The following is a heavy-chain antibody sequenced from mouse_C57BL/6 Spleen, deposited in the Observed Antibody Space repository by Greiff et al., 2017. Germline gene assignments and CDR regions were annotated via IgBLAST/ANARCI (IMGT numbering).Heavy chain of an antibody. J-gene: IGHJ4*01. CDR1: GFTFSDYY. V-gene: IGHV5-16*01. CDR2: INYDGSST. CDR3: ARLRRPYYYAMDY. Sequence: EVQRVESEGGLVQPGSSMKLSCTASGFTFSDYYMAWVRQVPEKGLEWVANINYDGSSTYYLDSLKSRFIISRDNAKNILYLQMSSLKSEDTATYYCARLRRPYYYAMDYWGQGTSVTVSS. D-gene: IGHD2-12*01.